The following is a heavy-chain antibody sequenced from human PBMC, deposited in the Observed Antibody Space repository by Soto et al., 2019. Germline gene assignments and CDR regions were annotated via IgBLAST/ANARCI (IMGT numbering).Heavy chain of an antibody. D-gene: IGHD6-13*01. CDR2: ISYDGSNK. V-gene: IGHV3-30*18. Sequence: PGGSLRLSCAASGFTFSSYGMHWVRQAPGKGLEWVAVISYDGSNKYYADSVKGRFTISRDNSKNTLYLQMNSLRAEDTAVYYCAKAVELGYSRSFYADYWGQGTLVTVSS. CDR1: GFTFSSYG. J-gene: IGHJ4*02. CDR3: AKAVELGYSRSFYADY.